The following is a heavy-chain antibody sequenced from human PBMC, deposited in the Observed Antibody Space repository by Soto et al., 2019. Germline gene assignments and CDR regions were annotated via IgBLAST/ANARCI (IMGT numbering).Heavy chain of an antibody. J-gene: IGHJ5*02. D-gene: IGHD1-26*01. CDR3: ARGQGGAAQP. CDR1: GGSISSGGYS. CDR2: IYHSGST. V-gene: IGHV4-30-2*01. Sequence: QLQLQESGSGLVKPSQTLSLTCAVSGGSISSGGYSWSWIRQPPGKGLEWIGYIYHSGSTYYNPSLKGRGHISVNRPKNQISLKLSSVTAADTAVYYCARGQGGAAQPWGQGTLVTVSS.